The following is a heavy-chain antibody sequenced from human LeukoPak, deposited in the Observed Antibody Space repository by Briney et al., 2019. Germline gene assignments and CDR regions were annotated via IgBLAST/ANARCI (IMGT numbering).Heavy chain of an antibody. CDR1: GGSISSGSYY. Sequence: PSETLSLTCTVSGGSISSGSYYWSWIRQPPGKGLEWIGYIYYSGSTNYNPSLKSRVTISVDTSKNQFSLKLSSVTAADTAVYYCARRRGSIVVVPAAIRSRGPFDYWGQGTLVTVSS. D-gene: IGHD2-2*02. J-gene: IGHJ4*02. V-gene: IGHV4-61*01. CDR2: IYYSGST. CDR3: ARRRGSIVVVPAAIRSRGPFDY.